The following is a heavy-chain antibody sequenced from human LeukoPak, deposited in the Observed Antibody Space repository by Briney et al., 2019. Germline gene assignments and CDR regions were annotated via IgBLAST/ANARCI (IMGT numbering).Heavy chain of an antibody. CDR3: ARDLASSGYLD. D-gene: IGHD3-22*01. CDR1: GGSISSYY. J-gene: IGHJ4*02. CDR2: IYTSGST. Sequence: SSETLSLTCTVSGGSISSYYWSWIRQPAGKGLEWIGRIYTSGSTNYNPSLKSRVTMSVDTSKSQFSLKLSSVTAADTAVYYCARDLASSGYLDWGQGTLVTVSS. V-gene: IGHV4-4*07.